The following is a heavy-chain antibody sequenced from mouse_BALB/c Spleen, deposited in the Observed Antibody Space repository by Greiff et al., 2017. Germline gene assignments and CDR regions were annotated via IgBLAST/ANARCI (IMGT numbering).Heavy chain of an antibody. CDR1: GFTFSSYG. Sequence: EVQLVESGGDLVKPGGSLKLSCAASGFTFSSYGMSWVRQTPDKRLEWVATISSGGSYTYYPDSVKGRFTISRDNAKNTLYLQMSSLKSEDTAMYYCARQGVAWFAYWGQGTLVTVSA. CDR2: ISSGGSYT. D-gene: IGHD1-1*02. V-gene: IGHV5-6*01. J-gene: IGHJ3*01. CDR3: ARQGVAWFAY.